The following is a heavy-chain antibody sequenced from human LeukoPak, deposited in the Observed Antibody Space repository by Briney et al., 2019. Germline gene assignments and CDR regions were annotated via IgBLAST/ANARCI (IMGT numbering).Heavy chain of an antibody. Sequence: GGSLRLSCAASGFTFSSYAMSWVRQAPGKGLEWVSAISGSGGSTYYADSVKGRFTISRDNSKNTLYLQMNSLRAEDTAVYYCAKADDYVLGSYRYTNYFDYWGQGTLVTVSS. J-gene: IGHJ4*02. CDR1: GFTFSSYA. CDR3: AKADDYVLGSYRYTNYFDY. V-gene: IGHV3-23*01. D-gene: IGHD3-16*02. CDR2: ISGSGGST.